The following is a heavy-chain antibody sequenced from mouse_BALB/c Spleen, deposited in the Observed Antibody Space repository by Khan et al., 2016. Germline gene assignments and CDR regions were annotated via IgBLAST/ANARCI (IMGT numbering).Heavy chain of an antibody. CDR3: ARDVDGYDSFAY. Sequence: VQLQESGAELVRPGSSVKISCKASGYAFSSYWMNWVKQRPGQGLEWIGQIYPGDGDTNYNGKFKGKATLTADKSSSTAYMQLSSLTSEDSAVYFGARDVDGYDSFAYWGQGTLVTVSA. J-gene: IGHJ3*01. D-gene: IGHD2-2*01. V-gene: IGHV1-80*01. CDR2: IYPGDGDT. CDR1: GYAFSSYW.